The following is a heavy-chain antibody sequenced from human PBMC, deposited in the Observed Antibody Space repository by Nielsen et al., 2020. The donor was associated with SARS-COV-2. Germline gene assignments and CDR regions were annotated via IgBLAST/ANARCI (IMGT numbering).Heavy chain of an antibody. J-gene: IGHJ6*02. CDR3: ARGLIAAAGSLSYYYYGMDV. Sequence: VRQMPGKRLEWMGWMNPNSGNTGYAQKFQGRVTMTRNTSISTAYMELSSLRSEDTAVYYCARGLIAAAGSLSYYYYGMDVWGQGTTVTVSS. CDR2: MNPNSGNT. D-gene: IGHD6-13*01. V-gene: IGHV1-8*01.